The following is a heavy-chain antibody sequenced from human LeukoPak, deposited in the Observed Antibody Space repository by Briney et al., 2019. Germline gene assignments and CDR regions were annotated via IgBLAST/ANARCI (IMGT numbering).Heavy chain of an antibody. CDR1: GGSFSGYY. Sequence: RTSETLSLTCAVYGGSFSGYYWSWIRQPPGKGLEWIGEINHSGSTNYNPSLKSRVTISVDTSKNQFSLKLSSVTAADTAVYYCARDDVTGVYFDYWGQGTLVTVSS. V-gene: IGHV4-34*01. J-gene: IGHJ4*02. CDR3: ARDDVTGVYFDY. D-gene: IGHD2-21*02. CDR2: INHSGST.